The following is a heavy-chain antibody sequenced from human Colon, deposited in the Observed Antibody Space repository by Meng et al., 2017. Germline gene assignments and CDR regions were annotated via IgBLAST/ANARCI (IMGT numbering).Heavy chain of an antibody. Sequence: SETLSLTCTVSGGSISSGSYYWSWIRQPAGKGLEWIGRIYTSGSTNYNPSLKSRVTISVDTSKNQFSLRLSSVTAADTAVYYCASGPVGYDILTGYYGPDYWGQGMLVTVSS. D-gene: IGHD3-9*01. CDR3: ASGPVGYDILTGYYGPDY. CDR1: GGSISSGSYY. CDR2: IYTSGST. V-gene: IGHV4-61*02. J-gene: IGHJ4*02.